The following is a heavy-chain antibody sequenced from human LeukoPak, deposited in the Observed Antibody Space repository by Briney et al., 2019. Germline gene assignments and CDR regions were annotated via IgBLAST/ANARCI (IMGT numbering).Heavy chain of an antibody. Sequence: ASVKVSCKASGYKLSNYYIHWVRQAPGQGLEWMGIIDPSGGSTTYAQKFQGRVTMTRETSTSTVYMELSSLRSEDTAVYYCARVGPWVNPDYYYYYMDVWGKGTTVTVSS. D-gene: IGHD1-14*01. CDR3: ARVGPWVNPDYYYYYMDV. CDR1: GYKLSNYY. J-gene: IGHJ6*03. CDR2: IDPSGGST. V-gene: IGHV1-46*01.